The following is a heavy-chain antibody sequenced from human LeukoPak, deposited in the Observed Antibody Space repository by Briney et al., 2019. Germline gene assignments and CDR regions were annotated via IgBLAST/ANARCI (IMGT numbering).Heavy chain of an antibody. CDR2: ISYDGNNK. Sequence: PGGSLRLSCAASGFSFSGYAMHWVRQAPGKGLEWVAVISYDGNNKYYADSVKGRFTISRDNFQNTLFLQMNSLGPEDTAVYYCARGQYSGYDFPGYWGQGTLVTVSS. CDR1: GFSFSGYA. CDR3: ARGQYSGYDFPGY. J-gene: IGHJ4*02. V-gene: IGHV3-30*01. D-gene: IGHD5-12*01.